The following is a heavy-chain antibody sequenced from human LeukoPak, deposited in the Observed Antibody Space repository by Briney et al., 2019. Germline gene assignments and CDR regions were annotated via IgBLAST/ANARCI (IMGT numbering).Heavy chain of an antibody. CDR3: ARTEQLGFDY. CDR2: IWYDGSNK. V-gene: IGHV3-33*01. CDR1: GGTFSSYG. Sequence: SCKASGGTFSSYGMHWVRQAPGKGLEWVAVIWYDGSNKYYADSVKGRFTISRDNSKNTLYLQMNSLRAEDTAVYYCARTEQLGFDYWGQGTLVTVSS. J-gene: IGHJ4*02. D-gene: IGHD6-13*01.